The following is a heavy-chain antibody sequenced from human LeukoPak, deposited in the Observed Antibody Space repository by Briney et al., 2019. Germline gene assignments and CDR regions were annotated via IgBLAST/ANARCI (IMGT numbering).Heavy chain of an antibody. CDR2: ICGGGGT. V-gene: IGHV3-66*01. Sequence: PGGSLRLSCAVSGFTCSRNYMSWVRQAPGKGLEWVSIICGGGGTYYADSVKDRFTISRDNSKSTLYLQMKSLRVEDTAVYYCASRDKGYYYGLDVWGQGTTVTVAS. D-gene: IGHD5-24*01. CDR1: GFTCSRNY. CDR3: ASRDKGYYYGLDV. J-gene: IGHJ6*02.